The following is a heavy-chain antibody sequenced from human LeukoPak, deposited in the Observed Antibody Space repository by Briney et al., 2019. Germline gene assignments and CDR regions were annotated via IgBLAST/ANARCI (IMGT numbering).Heavy chain of an antibody. V-gene: IGHV5-51*01. J-gene: IGHJ4*02. CDR1: GYSFTSYW. Sequence: GESLKISCKGSGYSFTSYWIGWVRQMPGKGLEWMGIIYPGDSDTRYSPSFQGQVTISADKSISTAYLRWSSLKASDTAMYYCARGGYCSGGSCYLSFDYWGQGTLVTVSS. D-gene: IGHD2-15*01. CDR3: ARGGYCSGGSCYLSFDY. CDR2: IYPGDSDT.